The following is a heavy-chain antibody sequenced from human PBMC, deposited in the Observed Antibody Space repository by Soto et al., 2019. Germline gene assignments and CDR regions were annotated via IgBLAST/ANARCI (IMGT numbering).Heavy chain of an antibody. CDR3: ASTLPAAMYDYYYYYGMDV. CDR2: IIPIFGTA. Sequence: SVKVSCKASGGTFSSDAISWVRQAPGQGLEWMGGIIPIFGTANYAQKFQGRVAITADESTSTAYMELSSLRSEDTAVYYCASTLPAAMYDYYYYYGMDVWGQGTTVTVSS. J-gene: IGHJ6*02. D-gene: IGHD2-2*01. CDR1: GGTFSSDA. V-gene: IGHV1-69*13.